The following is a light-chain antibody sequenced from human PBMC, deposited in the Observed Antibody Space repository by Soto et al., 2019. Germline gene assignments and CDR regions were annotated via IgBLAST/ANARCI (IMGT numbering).Light chain of an antibody. CDR3: QHYET. CDR1: QSVSSSY. Sequence: EIVLTQSPGTLSLSPGERATLSCRASQSVSSSYLAGYQQKPGQAPRLLIFGASSRATGIPDRFSGSGSGTDFTLTISRLEPEDFAVYYCQHYETFGQGTKVEIK. J-gene: IGKJ1*01. V-gene: IGKV3-20*01. CDR2: GAS.